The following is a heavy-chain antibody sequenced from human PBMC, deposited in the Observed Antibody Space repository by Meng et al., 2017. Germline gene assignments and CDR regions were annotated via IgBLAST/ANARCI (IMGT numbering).Heavy chain of an antibody. J-gene: IGHJ4*02. V-gene: IGHV1-3*01. CDR3: ARDLGAGVVTAINY. D-gene: IGHD2-21*02. CDR1: GYTLTSYA. CDR2: INAGNGNT. Sequence: QVQLVQSGAEVKKPGASVKVSCKASGYTLTSYAMHWVRQAPGQRLEWMGWINAGNGNTKYSQKFQGRVTITRDTSASTAYMELSSLRSEDTAVYYCARDLGAGVVTAINYWGQGTLVTVSS.